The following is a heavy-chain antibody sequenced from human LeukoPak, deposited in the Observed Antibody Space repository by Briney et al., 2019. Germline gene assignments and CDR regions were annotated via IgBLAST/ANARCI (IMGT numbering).Heavy chain of an antibody. CDR1: GFTFSSFV. CDR2: IGGSGGGT. Sequence: PGGSLRLSCAASGFTFSSFVMNWVRQAPGKGPEWVSSIGGSGGGTYYADSVKGRFTISRDNSKNTLYLLMNTLRGDDTAVYYCAKISGSGSSHSDSWGQGTLVTVSS. V-gene: IGHV3-23*01. D-gene: IGHD3-10*01. CDR3: AKISGSGSSHSDS. J-gene: IGHJ4*02.